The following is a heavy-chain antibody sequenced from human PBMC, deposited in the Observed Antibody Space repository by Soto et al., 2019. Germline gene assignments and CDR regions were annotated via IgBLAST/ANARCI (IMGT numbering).Heavy chain of an antibody. CDR2: IYYSGRT. CDR1: GESISSSSYY. J-gene: IGHJ4*02. CDR3: ARQRTTVVTQAYFDH. D-gene: IGHD2-21*02. Sequence: SETLSLTCIVSGESISSSSYYWGWIRQPPGKGLEWIGSIYYSGRTYYNPSFKSRVTISIDTSKNQFSLKLSSVTATDTAVHYCARQRTTVVTQAYFDHWGQGALVTVSS. V-gene: IGHV4-39*01.